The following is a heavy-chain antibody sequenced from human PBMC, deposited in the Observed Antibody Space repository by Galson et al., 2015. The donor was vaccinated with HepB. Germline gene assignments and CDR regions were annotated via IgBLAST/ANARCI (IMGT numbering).Heavy chain of an antibody. J-gene: IGHJ3*01. CDR1: GYTFSRYY. Sequence: SVKVSCKASGYTFSRYYIHWVRQAPGQGLEWMGIINPSGDSTTYAQKFQGRVTMTRDTSMTTVYMDPSSLRSEDTAVYYCARHTAMGPDAFDFWGQGTMVTVSS. CDR2: INPSGDST. CDR3: ARHTAMGPDAFDF. V-gene: IGHV1-46*03. D-gene: IGHD5-18*01.